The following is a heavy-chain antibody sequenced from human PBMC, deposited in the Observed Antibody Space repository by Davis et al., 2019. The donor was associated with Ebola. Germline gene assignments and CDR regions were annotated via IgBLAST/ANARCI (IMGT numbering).Heavy chain of an antibody. V-gene: IGHV3-23*01. J-gene: IGHJ4*02. Sequence: GESLKISCAASGFTFSSYAMSWVRQAPGKGLEWVSAISGSGGSTYYADSVKGRFTISRDNSKNTLYFQMNNLRADDTAVYYCAKLSFRFWDFWGQGALVTVSS. D-gene: IGHD3-3*01. CDR3: AKLSFRFWDF. CDR2: ISGSGGST. CDR1: GFTFSSYA.